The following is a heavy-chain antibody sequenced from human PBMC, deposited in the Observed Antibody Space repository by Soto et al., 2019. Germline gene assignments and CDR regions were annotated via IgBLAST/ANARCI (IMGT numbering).Heavy chain of an antibody. Sequence: QITLKESGPTLVKPTQTLTLTCTFSGFSLTTRGVGVGWIRQAPGKALEWLSIIYWDDDRRYNPSLNSRLAITKDTSRNQVVLTMTTLDPVDTATYYCAHIMITYGGVIGVDAFENWGQGTMVIVSS. V-gene: IGHV2-5*02. D-gene: IGHD3-16*02. CDR3: AHIMITYGGVIGVDAFEN. CDR1: GFSLTTRGVG. J-gene: IGHJ3*02. CDR2: IYWDDDR.